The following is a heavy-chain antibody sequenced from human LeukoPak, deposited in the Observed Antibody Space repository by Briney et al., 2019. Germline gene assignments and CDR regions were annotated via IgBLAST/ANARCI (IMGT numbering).Heavy chain of an antibody. D-gene: IGHD2-15*01. Sequence: GGSLRLSCAASGFTFSSYAMSWVRQAPGKGLEWVSAISGSGGSTYYADSVKGRFTISRDNSKNTLYLQMNSLRAEDTDVYYCAKGIVVVVAATDAFDIWGQGTMVTVSS. V-gene: IGHV3-23*01. CDR2: ISGSGGST. J-gene: IGHJ3*02. CDR3: AKGIVVVVAATDAFDI. CDR1: GFTFSSYA.